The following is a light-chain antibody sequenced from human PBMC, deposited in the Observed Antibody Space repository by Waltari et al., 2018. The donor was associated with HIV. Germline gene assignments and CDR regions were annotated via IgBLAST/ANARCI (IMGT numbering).Light chain of an antibody. CDR2: EVS. CDR3: MQTVQLSWT. CDR1: QSHLHSDGKTY. J-gene: IGKJ1*01. V-gene: IGKV2D-29*01. Sequence: MVMTHNQPPLSATPEQPSSIPCYSSQSHLHSDGKTYLYWYLQRPGQPPQPLMYEVSTRFAGVPERFSGSGSGTDFTLRISRVEAEDVGVYYCMQTVQLSWTFGQGTKVQIK.